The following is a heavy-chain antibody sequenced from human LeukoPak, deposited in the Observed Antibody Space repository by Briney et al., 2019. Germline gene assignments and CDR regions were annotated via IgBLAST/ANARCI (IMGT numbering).Heavy chain of an antibody. CDR1: GYTFTSYG. J-gene: IGHJ6*03. D-gene: IGHD3-9*01. CDR3: ARDRGLRYFEARDYYMDV. Sequence: ASVKVSCKASGYTFTSYGISWVRQAPGQGLEWMGWISAYNGNTNYAQKLQGRVTMTTDTSTSTAYMELRSLRSDDTAVYYCARDRGLRYFEARDYYMDVWGKGTTVTISS. CDR2: ISAYNGNT. V-gene: IGHV1-18*01.